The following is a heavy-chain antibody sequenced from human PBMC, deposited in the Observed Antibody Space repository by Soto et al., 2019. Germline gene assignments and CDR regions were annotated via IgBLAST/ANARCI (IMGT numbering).Heavy chain of an antibody. CDR1: GFTVSSNY. CDR3: ARETRILYYLDY. J-gene: IGHJ4*02. CDR2: IYSGGST. V-gene: IGHV3-66*01. Sequence: GGSLRLSCAASGFTVSSNYMSWVRQAPGKGLEWVSVIYSGGSTYYADSVKGRFTISKDNSKNTLYLQMNSLRAEDTAVYYCARETRILYYLDYWGQGTLVTVSS. D-gene: IGHD2-8*01.